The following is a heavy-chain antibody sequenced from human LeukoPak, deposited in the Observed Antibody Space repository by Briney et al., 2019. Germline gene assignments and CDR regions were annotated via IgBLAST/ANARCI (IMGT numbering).Heavy chain of an antibody. D-gene: IGHD4-11*01. Sequence: PSETLSLTCTVSGGSISSSSYYWGWIRQPPGKGLEWIGSIYYSGSTYYNPSLKSRVTISVDTSKNQFSLKLSSVTAADTAVYYCARGWGLQFYYWGQGTLVTVSS. V-gene: IGHV4-39*01. CDR1: GGSISSSSYY. J-gene: IGHJ4*02. CDR2: IYYSGST. CDR3: ARGWGLQFYY.